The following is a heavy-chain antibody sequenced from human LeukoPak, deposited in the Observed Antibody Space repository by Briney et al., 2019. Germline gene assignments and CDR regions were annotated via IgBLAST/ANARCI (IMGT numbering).Heavy chain of an antibody. CDR3: ARSGGSSWTIDY. V-gene: IGHV3-11*01. CDR1: GFTFSDYY. CDR2: ISSSGSTI. D-gene: IGHD6-13*01. Sequence: GVLRLSCAASGFTFSDYYMSWIRQAPGKGLEWVSYISSSGSTIYYADSVKGRFTITRDNAKNSLYLQMNSLRAEDTAVYYCARSGGSSWTIDYWGQGTLVTVSS. J-gene: IGHJ4*02.